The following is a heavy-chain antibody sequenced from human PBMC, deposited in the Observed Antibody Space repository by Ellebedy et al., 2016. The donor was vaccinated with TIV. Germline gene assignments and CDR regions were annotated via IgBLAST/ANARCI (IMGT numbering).Heavy chain of an antibody. CDR1: GFSFSNFA. J-gene: IGHJ4*02. CDR2: ISASDIST. CDR3: AKLDSSGYYYGRFDY. Sequence: GESLKISCGASGFSFSNFAMTWVRQAPGKGLEWVSSISASDISTDYADSVRGRVTISRDNSRNTLYRQMDSLRADDTAVYYCAKLDSSGYYYGRFDYWGQGTLVTVSS. D-gene: IGHD3-22*01. V-gene: IGHV3-23*01.